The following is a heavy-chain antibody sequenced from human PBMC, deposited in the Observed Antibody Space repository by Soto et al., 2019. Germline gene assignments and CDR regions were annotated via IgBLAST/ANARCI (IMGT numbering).Heavy chain of an antibody. Sequence: PGGSLRLSCAASGFTFSSYEMNWVRQAPGKGLEWVSYISSSGSTIYYADSVKGRFTISRDNAKNSLYLQMNSLRAEDTAVYYCARDSQVRFYLSNAHYYYYYGMDVWGQGTTVTVSS. V-gene: IGHV3-48*03. CDR2: ISSSGSTI. D-gene: IGHD1-1*01. CDR1: GFTFSSYE. J-gene: IGHJ6*02. CDR3: ARDSQVRFYLSNAHYYYYYGMDV.